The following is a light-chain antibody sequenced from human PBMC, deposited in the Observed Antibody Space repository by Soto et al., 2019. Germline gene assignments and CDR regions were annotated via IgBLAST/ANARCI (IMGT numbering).Light chain of an antibody. CDR3: QQFSTYPLT. CDR2: DVS. CDR1: QGISSA. V-gene: IGKV1-13*02. J-gene: IGKJ4*01. Sequence: AIQLTRSPSSLSAALGDRVTITCRTSQGISSALAWYRQRPGKAPELLIYDVSTLARGVTSRFRGSGSGTDFTLTISGLQPEDFATYYCQQFSTYPLTFGGGTQVEIK.